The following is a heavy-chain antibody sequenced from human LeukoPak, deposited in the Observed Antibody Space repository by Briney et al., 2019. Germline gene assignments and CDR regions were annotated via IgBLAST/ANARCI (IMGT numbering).Heavy chain of an antibody. V-gene: IGHV1-69*01. CDR2: IIPIFGTA. Sequence: SVKVSCKASGGTFSSYAISWVRQAPGQGLEWMGGIIPIFGTANYAQKFQGRVTITADESTSTAYMEPSSLRSEDTAVYYCARAHETMIRGAPLDYWGQGTLVTVSS. CDR1: GGTFSSYA. CDR3: ARAHETMIRGAPLDY. D-gene: IGHD3-10*01. J-gene: IGHJ4*02.